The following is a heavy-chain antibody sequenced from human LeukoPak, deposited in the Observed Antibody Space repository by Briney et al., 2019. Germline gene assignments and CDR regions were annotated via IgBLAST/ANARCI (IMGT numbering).Heavy chain of an antibody. CDR3: ARAGQKTYYYDSSGPPGY. CDR1: GYTFTSYA. V-gene: IGHV1-69*06. Sequence: SVKVSCKASGYTFTSYAISWVRQAPGQGLEWMGGIIPIFGTANYAQKFQGRVTITADKSTSTAYMELSSLRSGDTAVYYCARAGQKTYYYDSSGPPGYWGQGTLVTVSS. CDR2: IIPIFGTA. D-gene: IGHD3-22*01. J-gene: IGHJ4*02.